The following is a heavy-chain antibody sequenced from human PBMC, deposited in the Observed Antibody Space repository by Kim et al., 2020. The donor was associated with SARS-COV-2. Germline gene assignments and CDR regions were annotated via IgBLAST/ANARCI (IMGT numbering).Heavy chain of an antibody. CDR3: AREGGSSMPNYYGMDV. V-gene: IGHV1-69*13. J-gene: IGHJ6*02. CDR1: GGTFSSYA. D-gene: IGHD6-6*01. Sequence: SVKVSCKASGGTFSSYAISWVRQAPGQGLEWMGGIIPIFGTANYAQKFQGRVTITADESTSTAYMELSSLRSEDTAVYYCAREGGSSMPNYYGMDVWGQGTTVTVSS. CDR2: IIPIFGTA.